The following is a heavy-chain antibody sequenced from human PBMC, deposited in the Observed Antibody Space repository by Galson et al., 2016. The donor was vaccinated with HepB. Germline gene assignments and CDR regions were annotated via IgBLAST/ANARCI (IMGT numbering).Heavy chain of an antibody. CDR2: IYHTGST. D-gene: IGHD6-13*01. V-gene: IGHV4-4*02. CDR1: GGSISNNW. CDR3: ARGTGIGDY. J-gene: IGHJ4*02. Sequence: SETLSLTCAASGGSISNNWWTWVRQPPGIGLEWIGEIYHTGSTNYNPSLESRVTISVDKSKNQFSLRLTSVTAADTAVYYCARGTGIGDYWGQGILVTVSS.